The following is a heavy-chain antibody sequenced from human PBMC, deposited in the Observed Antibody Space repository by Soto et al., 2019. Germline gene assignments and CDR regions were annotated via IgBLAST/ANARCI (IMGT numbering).Heavy chain of an antibody. Sequence: GALRLSCAASGFTFTRYSMNWVRQAPGKGLEWVSSISSTTNYIYYGDSMKGRFTISRDNAKNSLYLEMNSLRAEDTAVYYCARESEDLTSNFDYWGQGTLVTVSS. J-gene: IGHJ4*02. CDR2: ISSTTNYI. CDR1: GFTFTRYS. V-gene: IGHV3-21*06. CDR3: ARESEDLTSNFDY.